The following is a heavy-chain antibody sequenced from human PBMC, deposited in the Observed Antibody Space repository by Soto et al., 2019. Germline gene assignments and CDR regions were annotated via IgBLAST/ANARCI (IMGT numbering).Heavy chain of an antibody. J-gene: IGHJ1*01. CDR1: GYTFTSYA. V-gene: IGHV1-3*01. D-gene: IGHD3-16*01. CDR2: INAGNGNT. Sequence: ASVKVSCKASGYTFTSYAMHWVRQAPGQRLEWMGWINAGNGNTKYSQKFQGRVTITRDTSASTAYMELSSLRSEDTAVYYCARDQGVLNYFCQHWGQGTLVTVSS. CDR3: ARDQGVLNYFCQH.